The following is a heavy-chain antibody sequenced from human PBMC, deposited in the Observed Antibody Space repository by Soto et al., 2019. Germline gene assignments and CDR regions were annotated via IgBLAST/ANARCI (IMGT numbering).Heavy chain of an antibody. CDR3: TKASSDRNHMEV. CDR2: ITETGDDT. Sequence: EVQLLESGGGLVQPGGSLRLSCAASGFTFGNFVMRWVRQTPGKGLEWVSTITETGDDTYYTDSVKGRFTVSRDNSKNTLYLQMTDLRAEDTALYYSTKASSDRNHMEVWGPGTMVTVSS. V-gene: IGHV3-23*01. CDR1: GFTFGNFV. J-gene: IGHJ6*02.